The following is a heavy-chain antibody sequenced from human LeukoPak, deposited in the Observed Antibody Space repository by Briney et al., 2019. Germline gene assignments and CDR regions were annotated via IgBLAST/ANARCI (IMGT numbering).Heavy chain of an antibody. CDR3: ARERGYDSSGYYHDAFDV. Sequence: ASVKVSCKASGYTFTNYGISWVRQAPGQGIEWMGWISTYNGDTNYAQKLQGRVTMTTDTSTNTASLQLRSLRSDDTAVYYCARERGYDSSGYYHDAFDVWGQGTMVTVSS. D-gene: IGHD3-22*01. J-gene: IGHJ3*01. V-gene: IGHV1-18*01. CDR1: GYTFTNYG. CDR2: ISTYNGDT.